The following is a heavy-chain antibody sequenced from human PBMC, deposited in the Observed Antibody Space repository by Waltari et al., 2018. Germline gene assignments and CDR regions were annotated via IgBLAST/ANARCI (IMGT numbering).Heavy chain of an antibody. J-gene: IGHJ4*02. V-gene: IGHV4-39*07. D-gene: IGHD5-12*01. CDR3: ARDLGDGYNYNY. Sequence: QLQLQASGPGLVKPSETLSLPSTVSGGSIRSSSSYWGWIRQPPGKGLEWIGSIYYSGSTYYNPSLKSRVTISVDTSKNQFSLKLSSVTAADTAVYYCARDLGDGYNYNYWGQGTLVTVSS. CDR1: GGSIRSSSSY. CDR2: IYYSGST.